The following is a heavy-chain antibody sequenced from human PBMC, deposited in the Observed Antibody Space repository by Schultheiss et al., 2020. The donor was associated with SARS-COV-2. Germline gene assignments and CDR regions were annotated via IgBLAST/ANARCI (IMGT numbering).Heavy chain of an antibody. CDR3: VKDLSGAVLTGHGLFWY. CDR2: ISSNGGST. Sequence: GESLKISCSASGFTFSSYAMHWVRQAPGKGLEYVSAISSNGGSTYYADSVKGRFTISRDNSKNTLYLQMSSLRAEDTAVYYCVKDLSGAVLTGHGLFWYWGQGTLVTVSS. D-gene: IGHD3-9*01. V-gene: IGHV3-64D*06. CDR1: GFTFSSYA. J-gene: IGHJ4*02.